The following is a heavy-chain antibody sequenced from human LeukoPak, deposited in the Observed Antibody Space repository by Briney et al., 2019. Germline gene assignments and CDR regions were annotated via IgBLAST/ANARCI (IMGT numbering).Heavy chain of an antibody. CDR3: AKEAELDPEYFQH. CDR2: IWYDGSNK. CDR1: GFTFSSYG. D-gene: IGHD1-26*01. Sequence: GGSLRLSCAASGFTFSSYGMHWVRQAPGKGLERVAVIWYDGSNKYYADSVKGRFTISRDNSKNTLYLQMNSLRAEDTAVYYCAKEAELDPEYFQHWGQGTLVTVSS. V-gene: IGHV3-33*06. J-gene: IGHJ1*01.